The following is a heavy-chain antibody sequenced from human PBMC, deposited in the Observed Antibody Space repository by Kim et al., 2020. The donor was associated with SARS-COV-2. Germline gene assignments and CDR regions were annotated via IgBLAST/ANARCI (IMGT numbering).Heavy chain of an antibody. J-gene: IGHJ4*02. Sequence: YNPYRKSRFIISVDKSKNHFSLKLSSVTAAETAVYYCARARVYSSSWYDYWGQGTLVTVSS. V-gene: IGHV4-4*02. CDR3: ARARVYSSSWYDY. D-gene: IGHD6-13*01.